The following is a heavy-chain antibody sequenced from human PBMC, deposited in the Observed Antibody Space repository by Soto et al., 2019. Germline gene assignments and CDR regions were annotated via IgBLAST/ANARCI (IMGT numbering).Heavy chain of an antibody. CDR3: ARDVVATIFHYYYGMDV. J-gene: IGHJ6*02. Sequence: QVQLVESGGGVVQPGRSLRLSCAASGFTFSSYGMHWVRQAPGKGLEWVAVIWDDGSNKYYADYVKGRFTISRDNSKNTLYLQMNSLRAEDTAVYYCARDVVATIFHYYYGMDVWGQGTTVTVSS. V-gene: IGHV3-33*01. CDR1: GFTFSSYG. D-gene: IGHD5-12*01. CDR2: IWDDGSNK.